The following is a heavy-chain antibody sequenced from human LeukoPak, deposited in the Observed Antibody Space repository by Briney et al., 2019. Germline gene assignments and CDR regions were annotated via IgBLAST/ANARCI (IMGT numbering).Heavy chain of an antibody. V-gene: IGHV7-4-1*02. CDR3: ARAGIGYCSDNTCSPDY. Sequence: ASVKVSCKASGYTFTNYAVNWVRQAPGQGPEWMGWINTDTENPTYAQGFTGRFVFSLDTSVSTAYLQISSLKAEDTAVYYCARAGIGYCSDNTCSPDYWGQGTLVTVSS. CDR1: GYTFTNYA. J-gene: IGHJ4*02. CDR2: INTDTENP. D-gene: IGHD2-15*01.